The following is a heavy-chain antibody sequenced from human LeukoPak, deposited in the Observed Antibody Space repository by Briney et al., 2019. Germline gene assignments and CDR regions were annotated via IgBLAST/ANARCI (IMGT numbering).Heavy chain of an antibody. Sequence: GGSLRLSCAASGFTFSSYSMNWVRQAPGKGLEWVSYISSSSSTIYYADSVKGRFTISRDNAKNSLYLQMNSLRAEDTAVYYCANHLACGSTSCPPFDDWGQGTLVTVSS. CDR1: GFTFSSYS. V-gene: IGHV3-48*04. D-gene: IGHD2-2*01. J-gene: IGHJ4*02. CDR2: ISSSSSTI. CDR3: ANHLACGSTSCPPFDD.